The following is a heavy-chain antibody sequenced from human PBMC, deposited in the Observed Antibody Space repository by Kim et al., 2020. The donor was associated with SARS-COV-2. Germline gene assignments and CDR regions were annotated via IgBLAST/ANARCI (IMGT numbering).Heavy chain of an antibody. J-gene: IGHJ4*02. Sequence: GGSLRLSCAASGFTFSDHLMDWVRQAPGKGLEWVGRITNRAQSYTTEYAASVKGRFTFSRDDSENSVYLQMNSLKTEDTAMYYCASLVSRISKDDFWGQGTLVSVS. V-gene: IGHV3-72*01. CDR1: GFTFSDHL. CDR3: ASLVSRISKDDF. CDR2: ITNRAQSYTT.